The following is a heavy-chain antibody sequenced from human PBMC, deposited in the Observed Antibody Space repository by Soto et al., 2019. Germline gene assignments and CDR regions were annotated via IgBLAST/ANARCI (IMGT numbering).Heavy chain of an antibody. V-gene: IGHV4-39*01. CDR1: GDSIRSSSHY. CDR3: ARHPYTNSWYNWFDP. Sequence: SETLSLTCTVSGDSIRSSSHYWAWNRQPPGKGLEWIGGFYYSGSPYYNPSLKSRATISVDTSKNQFSLKLSSVTAADTAVYYCARHPYTNSWYNWFDPWGQGTLVTVSS. D-gene: IGHD6-13*01. CDR2: FYYSGSP. J-gene: IGHJ5*01.